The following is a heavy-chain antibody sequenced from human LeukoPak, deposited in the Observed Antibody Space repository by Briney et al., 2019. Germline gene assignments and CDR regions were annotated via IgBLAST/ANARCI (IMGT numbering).Heavy chain of an antibody. D-gene: IGHD4-17*01. Sequence: GGSLRLSCAASGFTFSSYSMNWVRQAPGKRLEWVSSISSSSSYIYYADSVKGRFTISRDNAKNSLYLQMNSLRAEDTAVYYCARDLMTTVTTVDYWGQGTLVTVSS. CDR3: ARDLMTTVTTVDY. V-gene: IGHV3-21*01. J-gene: IGHJ4*02. CDR1: GFTFSSYS. CDR2: ISSSSSYI.